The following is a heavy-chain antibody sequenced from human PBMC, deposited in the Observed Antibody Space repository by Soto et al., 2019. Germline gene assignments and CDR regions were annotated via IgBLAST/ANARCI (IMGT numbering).Heavy chain of an antibody. CDR1: GGSISSGDYY. Sequence: ASETLSLTCTVSGGSISSGDYYCSWIRQPPGKGLEWIGYIYYSGSTYYNPSLKSRVTISVDTSKNQFSLKLSSVTAADTAVYYCARDSRTPIAARPSYYHGMDVWGQGTTVTVSS. V-gene: IGHV4-30-4*01. CDR2: IYYSGST. D-gene: IGHD6-6*01. J-gene: IGHJ6*02. CDR3: ARDSRTPIAARPSYYHGMDV.